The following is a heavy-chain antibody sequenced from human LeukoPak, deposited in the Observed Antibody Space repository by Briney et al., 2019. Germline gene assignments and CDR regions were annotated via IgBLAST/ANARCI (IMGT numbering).Heavy chain of an antibody. J-gene: IGHJ3*02. CDR1: GGTFSSYA. CDR3: ARGYCSSTSCYRDAFDI. V-gene: IGHV1-69*06. Sequence: SVKVSCKASGGTFSSYAISWVRQAPGQGLEWMGGIIPIFGTANYAQKFQGRVTITADKSTSTAYMELSSLRSEDTAVYYCARGYCSSTSCYRDAFDIWGQGTMVTVSS. D-gene: IGHD2-2*01. CDR2: IIPIFGTA.